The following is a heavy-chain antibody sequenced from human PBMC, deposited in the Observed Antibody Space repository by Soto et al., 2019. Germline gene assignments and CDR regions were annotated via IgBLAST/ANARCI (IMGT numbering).Heavy chain of an antibody. CDR3: ARDRAPRGWSYLDL. J-gene: IGHJ4*02. CDR2: IIPIFGTP. CDR1: GGSFSDYA. V-gene: IGHV1-69*01. Sequence: QVQLVQPGAEVKKPGSSVKISCKAFGGSFSDYAISWVRQAPVQGLEWMGGIIPIFGTPNYAQKFQDRVTFTAHESTNTVYMELTRLTSEDTAVYYCARDRAPRGWSYLDLWGEGTQVTVS. D-gene: IGHD2-15*01.